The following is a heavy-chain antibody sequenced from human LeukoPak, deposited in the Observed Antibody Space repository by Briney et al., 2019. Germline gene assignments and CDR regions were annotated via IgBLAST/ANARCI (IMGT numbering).Heavy chain of an antibody. CDR1: GYTFTNYP. CDR2: INTNTGNP. V-gene: IGHV7-4-1*02. Sequence: ASVKVSCKASGYTFTNYPMIWVRQAPGQGLEWMGRINTNTGNPTYAQGLTGRFVFSLDTSVSTAYVQITSLQAEDTAMYYCARGGYSRGQGSPFDYWGQGTLVTVSS. J-gene: IGHJ4*02. D-gene: IGHD6-19*01. CDR3: ARGGYSRGQGSPFDY.